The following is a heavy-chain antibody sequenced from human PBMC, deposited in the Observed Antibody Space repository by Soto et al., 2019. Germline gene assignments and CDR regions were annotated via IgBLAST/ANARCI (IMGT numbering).Heavy chain of an antibody. Sequence: PGRPLTLSWAASGFTFSSYAMSWVRQAPGKGQEWVSAISGSGGCTYNADSVKGRVTIPRDNSKNTLYLHMNSLRAEDTAVYYCAKEWDDSSAYPDSDARGEGPLVTVYS. V-gene: IGHV3-23*01. CDR2: ISGSGGCT. D-gene: IGHD3-22*01. CDR1: GFTFSSYA. J-gene: IGHJ5*02. CDR3: AKEWDDSSAYPDSDA.